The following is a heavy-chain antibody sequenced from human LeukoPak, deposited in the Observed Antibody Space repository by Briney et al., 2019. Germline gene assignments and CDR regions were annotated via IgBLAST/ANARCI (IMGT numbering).Heavy chain of an antibody. CDR1: GFTFSSYA. D-gene: IGHD5-24*01. Sequence: GSLRLSCAASGFTFSSYAMNWVRQAPGKGLEWVSFISSSSSYIYYADSVKGRFTISRDNAKNSLYLQMNSLRAEETAVYYCARDSSVLQYHDAFDTWGQGKMVTVSS. J-gene: IGHJ3*02. CDR3: ARDSSVLQYHDAFDT. V-gene: IGHV3-21*01. CDR2: ISSSSSYI.